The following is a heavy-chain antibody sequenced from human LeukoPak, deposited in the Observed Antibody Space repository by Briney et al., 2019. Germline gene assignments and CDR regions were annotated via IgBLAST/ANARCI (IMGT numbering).Heavy chain of an antibody. Sequence: EASVKVSCKASEYTFTDYYMHWVRQAPGQGLEWMGWINPNSGGTNYAQKFQGRVTMTRDTSISTAYMELSRLRSDDTAVYYCASSTDTYIRYFDWLSGGGAFDIWGQGTMVTVSS. V-gene: IGHV1-2*02. CDR3: ASSTDTYIRYFDWLSGGGAFDI. CDR2: INPNSGGT. J-gene: IGHJ3*02. CDR1: EYTFTDYY. D-gene: IGHD3-9*01.